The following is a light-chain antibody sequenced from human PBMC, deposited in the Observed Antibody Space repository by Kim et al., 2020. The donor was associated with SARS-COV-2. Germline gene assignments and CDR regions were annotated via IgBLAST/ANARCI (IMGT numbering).Light chain of an antibody. CDR3: QSYDSSLSGYV. CDR2: ANS. V-gene: IGLV1-40*01. CDR1: NCNLGAGYD. J-gene: IGLJ1*01. Sequence: QSVLTQPPSVSGAPGQRVTISCTGSNCNLGAGYDVNWYQQLPGTVPKLLIYANSNRPSGVPGRFSGSKSGSSASLAITGLQAEDETDYYCQSYDSSLSGYVFGTGTNVTVL.